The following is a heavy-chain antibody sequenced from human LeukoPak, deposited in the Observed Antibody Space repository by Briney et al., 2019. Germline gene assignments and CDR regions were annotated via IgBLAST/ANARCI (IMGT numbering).Heavy chain of an antibody. CDR3: ARGGAYCGGDCYPYSDY. D-gene: IGHD2-21*02. CDR2: MNPNSGNT. V-gene: IGHV1-8*03. CDR1: GYTFTRYD. Sequence: GASVKVSCKASGYTFTRYDINWVRQATGQGREWMGWMNPNSGNTGYAQKFQGRVTITRNTSISTAYMELSSLRSEDTAVYYCARGGAYCGGDCYPYSDYWGQGTLVTVSS. J-gene: IGHJ4*02.